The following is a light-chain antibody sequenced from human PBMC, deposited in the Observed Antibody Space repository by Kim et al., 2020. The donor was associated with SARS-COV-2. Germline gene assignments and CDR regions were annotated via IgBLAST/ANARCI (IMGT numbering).Light chain of an antibody. V-gene: IGKV3-11*01. J-gene: IGKJ1*01. Sequence: EIVLTQSPATLSLSPGERATLSCRASQSVSSYLAWYQQRPGQAPRLLIYDASNRATGIPAGFSGSGSGTDFTLTISSLEPDDFAVYYCQQRSSWPGTFGQGTKVDIK. CDR1: QSVSSY. CDR3: QQRSSWPGT. CDR2: DAS.